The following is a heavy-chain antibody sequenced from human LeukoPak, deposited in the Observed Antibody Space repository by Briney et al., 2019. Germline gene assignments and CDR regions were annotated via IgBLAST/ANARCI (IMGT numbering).Heavy chain of an antibody. Sequence: GGSLRLSCAASGFTFSSYGMHWVRQAPGKGLEWVAFIRYDGSNKYYADSVKGRFTIFRDNSKNTLYLQMNSLRAEDTAVYYCARDPTGGDDAFDIWGQGTMVIVSS. CDR3: ARDPTGGDDAFDI. J-gene: IGHJ3*02. D-gene: IGHD7-27*01. CDR1: GFTFSSYG. V-gene: IGHV3-30*02. CDR2: IRYDGSNK.